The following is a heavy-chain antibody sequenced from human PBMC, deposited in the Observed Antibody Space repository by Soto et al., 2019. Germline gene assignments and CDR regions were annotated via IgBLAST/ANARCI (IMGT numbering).Heavy chain of an antibody. CDR1: GYTFDDYA. CDR2: ISWNSGSI. V-gene: IGHV3-9*01. CDR3: AKEDVDAFDI. Sequence: SCAASGYTFDDYAMHWVRQAPGKGLEWVSGISWNSGSIGYADSVKGRFTISRDNAKNSLYLQMNSLRAEDTALYYCAKEDVDAFDIWGQGTMVTVSS. J-gene: IGHJ3*02.